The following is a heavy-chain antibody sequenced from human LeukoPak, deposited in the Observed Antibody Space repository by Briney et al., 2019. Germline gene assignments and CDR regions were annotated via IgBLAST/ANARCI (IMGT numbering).Heavy chain of an antibody. D-gene: IGHD3-16*01. CDR2: IYYSGST. CDR1: GGSISSGGYY. J-gene: IGHJ3*02. CDR3: ARFPSFYDHNTATNSFDI. Sequence: SQTLSLTCTVSGGSISSGGYYWSWIRQHPGKGLEWIGYIYYSGSTYYNPSLKSRVTISVDTSKNQFSLKLSSVTAADTAVYYCARFPSFYDHNTATNSFDIWGQGTMVTVSP. V-gene: IGHV4-31*03.